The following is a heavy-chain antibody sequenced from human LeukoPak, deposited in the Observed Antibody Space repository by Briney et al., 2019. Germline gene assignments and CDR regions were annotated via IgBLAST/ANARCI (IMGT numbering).Heavy chain of an antibody. CDR1: GGSISSYY. V-gene: IGHV4-59*08. Sequence: PPETLSLTCTVSGGSISSYYWSWIRQPAGKGLEWVGYIYYSGSTNYNPSLKSRVTISVDTSKNQFSLKLSSVTAADTAVYYCARRPDWFDPWGQGTLVTVSS. CDR2: IYYSGST. J-gene: IGHJ5*02. CDR3: ARRPDWFDP.